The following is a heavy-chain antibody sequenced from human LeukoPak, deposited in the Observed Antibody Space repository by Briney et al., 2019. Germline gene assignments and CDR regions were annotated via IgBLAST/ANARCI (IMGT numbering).Heavy chain of an antibody. CDR3: ARAAYCGGDCPDGNWFDP. CDR2: IYYSGST. D-gene: IGHD2-21*02. V-gene: IGHV4-31*03. Sequence: PSETPSLTCTVSGGSISSGGYYWSWIRQHPGKGLEWIGYIYYSGSTYYNPSLKSRVTISVDTSKNQFSLKLSSVTAADTAVYYCARAAYCGGDCPDGNWFDPWGQGTLVTVSS. J-gene: IGHJ5*02. CDR1: GGSISSGGYY.